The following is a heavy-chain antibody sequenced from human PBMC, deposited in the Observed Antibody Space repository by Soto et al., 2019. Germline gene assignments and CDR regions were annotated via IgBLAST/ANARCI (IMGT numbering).Heavy chain of an antibody. D-gene: IGHD3-3*01. CDR1: GYSFSAHA. J-gene: IGHJ4*02. V-gene: IGHV1-3*01. CDR2: INPGNGNT. Sequence: ASVKVSCKASGYSFSAHAMHWVRQAPGQRLEWMGWINPGNGNTKYSQKFQGRVAITRDTSASTAYMELSSLRSEDTAIYFCARDGARITVFGMIYYFDYWGRGTLVTVSS. CDR3: ARDGARITVFGMIYYFDY.